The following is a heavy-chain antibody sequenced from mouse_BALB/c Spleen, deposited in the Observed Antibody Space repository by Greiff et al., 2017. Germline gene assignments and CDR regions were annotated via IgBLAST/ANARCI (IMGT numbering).Heavy chain of an antibody. CDR3: ARYYYGSSYYAMDY. CDR1: GDSITSGY. V-gene: IGHV3-8*02. CDR2: ISYSGST. D-gene: IGHD1-1*01. Sequence: VQESGPSLVKPSQTLSLTCSVTGDSITSGYWNWIRKFPGNKLEYMGYISYSGSTYYNPSLKSRISITRDTSKNQYYLQLNSVTTEDTATYYCARYYYGSSYYAMDYWGQGTSVTVSS. J-gene: IGHJ4*01.